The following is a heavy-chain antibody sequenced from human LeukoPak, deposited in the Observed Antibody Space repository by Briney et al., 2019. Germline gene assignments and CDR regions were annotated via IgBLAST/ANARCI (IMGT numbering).Heavy chain of an antibody. CDR1: GGSISSGRYY. Sequence: SETLSLTCTVSGGSISSGRYYWSWIRQPAGKGLEWIGRIYASGSTNYNPSLKSRVTISVDTSKNQFSLKLNSVTAADTAVYFCAQSRVDRGITDAFDIWGQGAMVTVSS. D-gene: IGHD3-10*01. CDR2: IYASGST. V-gene: IGHV4-61*02. J-gene: IGHJ3*02. CDR3: AQSRVDRGITDAFDI.